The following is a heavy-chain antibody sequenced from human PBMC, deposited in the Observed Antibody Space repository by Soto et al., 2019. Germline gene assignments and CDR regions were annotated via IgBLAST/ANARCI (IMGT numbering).Heavy chain of an antibody. D-gene: IGHD4-17*01. J-gene: IGHJ4*02. V-gene: IGHV3-48*01. CDR2: ISSSSSTI. CDR1: GFTFSSYS. Sequence: EVQLVESGGGLVQPGGSLRLSCAASGFTFSSYSMNWVRQAPGKGLEWVSYISSSSSTIYYADSEKGRFTISRDNAKNSLYLQMNSLRAEDTAVYYCVPRVGDYVNLFDYWGQGTLVTVSS. CDR3: VPRVGDYVNLFDY.